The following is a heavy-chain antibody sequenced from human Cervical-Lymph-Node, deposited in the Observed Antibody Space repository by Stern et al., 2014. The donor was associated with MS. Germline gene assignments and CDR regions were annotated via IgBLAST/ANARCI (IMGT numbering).Heavy chain of an antibody. V-gene: IGHV1-3*01. Sequence: VQLVESGAEVKKPGASVKVSCKASGYSFSNYAMHWVRQAPGQRLEWMGWINGGNGDTKYSQNFQGRFTITRDTSANTAYMELSSLRSEDTAVYYCARGVCSTCYRQDYWGQGTLVTVSS. J-gene: IGHJ4*02. CDR1: GYSFSNYA. CDR2: INGGNGDT. D-gene: IGHD2-2*01. CDR3: ARGVCSTCYRQDY.